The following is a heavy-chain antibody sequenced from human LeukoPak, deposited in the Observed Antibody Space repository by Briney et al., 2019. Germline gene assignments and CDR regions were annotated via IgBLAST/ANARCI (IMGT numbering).Heavy chain of an antibody. D-gene: IGHD3-3*01. Sequence: SETLSLTCTVSGGSISSSSYYWGWIRQPPGKGLEWIGSIYYSGSTYYNPSLKSRVTISVDTSKNQLSLKLSSVTAADTAVYYCASATVRYYDFWSGPSRDAFDIWGQGTMVTVSS. J-gene: IGHJ3*02. CDR3: ASATVRYYDFWSGPSRDAFDI. V-gene: IGHV4-39*01. CDR2: IYYSGST. CDR1: GGSISSSSYY.